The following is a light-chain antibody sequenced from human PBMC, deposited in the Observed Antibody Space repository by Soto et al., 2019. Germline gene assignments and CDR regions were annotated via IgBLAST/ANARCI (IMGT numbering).Light chain of an antibody. Sequence: DIQMTQSPSTLSASVGDRVTITCRASQSISTWLAWYQQKPGKAPKLLNYEASSLESGVPSRFSGSGSGTDFTLTISSLQPDDFATYYCQQYSRDSRAFGQGTKVEIK. CDR2: EAS. CDR3: QQYSRDSRA. V-gene: IGKV1-5*03. CDR1: QSISTW. J-gene: IGKJ1*01.